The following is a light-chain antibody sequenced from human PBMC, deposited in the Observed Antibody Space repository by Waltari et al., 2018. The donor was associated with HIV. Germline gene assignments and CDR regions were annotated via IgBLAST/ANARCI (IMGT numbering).Light chain of an antibody. CDR1: SSNIGAGYD. V-gene: IGLV1-40*01. CDR3: QSYDSSLSGRGWV. Sequence: QSVLTQPPSVSGAPGQRVTISCTGSSSNIGAGYDVHWYQQLPGTAPKLLIYGNSNRPSGVPDRFSGSKSGTSASLAITGLQAEDEADYYCQSYDSSLSGRGWVFGGGT. CDR2: GNS. J-gene: IGLJ3*02.